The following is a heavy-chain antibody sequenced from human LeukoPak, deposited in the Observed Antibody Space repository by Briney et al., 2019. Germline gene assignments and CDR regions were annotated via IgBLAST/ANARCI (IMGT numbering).Heavy chain of an antibody. CDR1: GYTFTSYG. CDR3: ARDSSSWYFLYYYYGMDV. D-gene: IGHD6-13*01. Sequence: GASVKVSCKASGYTFTSYGISWVRQAPGQGLEWMGWISAYNGNTNYAQKLQGRVTMTTDTSTSTAYMELSRLRSDDTAVYYCARDSSSWYFLYYYYGMDVWGQGTTVTVSS. V-gene: IGHV1-18*01. J-gene: IGHJ6*02. CDR2: ISAYNGNT.